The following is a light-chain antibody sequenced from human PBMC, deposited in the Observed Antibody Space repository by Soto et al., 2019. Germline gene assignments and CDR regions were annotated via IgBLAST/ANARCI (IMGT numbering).Light chain of an antibody. CDR3: QQYNNWPRT. V-gene: IGKV3-15*01. Sequence: EIVMTQSPATLSVSPGERATLSCRASQTVGSKLAWYQQKPGQVPRLLISGTSTRATGVPARFSGSGAGTEFTLTISSLQSEDFAVYYCQQYNNWPRTFGQGTKVEI. J-gene: IGKJ1*01. CDR2: GTS. CDR1: QTVGSK.